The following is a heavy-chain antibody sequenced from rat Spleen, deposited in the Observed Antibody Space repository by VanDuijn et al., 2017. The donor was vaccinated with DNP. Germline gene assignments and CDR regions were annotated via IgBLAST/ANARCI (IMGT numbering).Heavy chain of an antibody. CDR3: ARQPSGMDY. CDR2: INGAGDI. J-gene: IGHJ2*01. D-gene: IGHD1-4*01. V-gene: IGHV3-3*01. Sequence: EVQLQESGPGLVTPSQSLSLTCSVTGYSITSNFRWSWIRKFPGNKLEWMGYINGAGDINYNPSLRSRISITRDTSKNQFFLQLNSVTTEDTATYYCARQPSGMDYWGQGVMVIVSS. CDR1: GYSITSNFR.